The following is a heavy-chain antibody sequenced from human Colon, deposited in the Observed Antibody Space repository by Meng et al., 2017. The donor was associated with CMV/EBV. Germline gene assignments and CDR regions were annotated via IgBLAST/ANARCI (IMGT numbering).Heavy chain of an antibody. V-gene: IGHV1-18*01. J-gene: IGHJ4*02. Sequence: ASVKVSCKAYGYTFSNYGMSWVRQAPGQGLEWLGWVNAENGDTNYAQKVQDRVAMAADTSTSTAYMELRSLRSDDTAVYYCARVIQSSGVVISPFNYWGRGTMVTVSS. D-gene: IGHD3-3*01. CDR1: GYTFSNYG. CDR3: ARVIQSSGVVISPFNY. CDR2: VNAENGDT.